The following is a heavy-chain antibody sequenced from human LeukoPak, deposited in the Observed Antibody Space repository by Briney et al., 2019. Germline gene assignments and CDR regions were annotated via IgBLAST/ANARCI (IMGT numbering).Heavy chain of an antibody. J-gene: IGHJ5*02. Sequence: SETLSLTCTVSGGSISSYYWSWLRQPPGKGLEWIGYIYYSGSNNYNPSLKSRVTISVDSSKDQFSLKLSSVTAADTAVYYCASESYGDYYHWFDPWGQGTLVTVSS. D-gene: IGHD4-17*01. CDR3: ASESYGDYYHWFDP. CDR1: GGSISSYY. CDR2: IYYSGSN. V-gene: IGHV4-59*01.